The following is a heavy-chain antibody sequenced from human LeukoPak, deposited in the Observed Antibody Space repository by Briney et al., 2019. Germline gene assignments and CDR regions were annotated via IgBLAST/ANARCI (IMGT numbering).Heavy chain of an antibody. J-gene: IGHJ5*02. CDR1: GYSFISYD. V-gene: IGHV1-2*02. CDR2: INPHSGGT. CDR3: ARDQYYDSKGWFDP. Sequence: ASVKVSCKASGYSFISYDINWVRQATGQGLEWMGWINPHSGGTDHAQKFQGRVTMTRDTSISTAYMELSRLRSDDTAVYYCARDQYYDSKGWFDPWGQGTLVTVSS. D-gene: IGHD3-16*01.